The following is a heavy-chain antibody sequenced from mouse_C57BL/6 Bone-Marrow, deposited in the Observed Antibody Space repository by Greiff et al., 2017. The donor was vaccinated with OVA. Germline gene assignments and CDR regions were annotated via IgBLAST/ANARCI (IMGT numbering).Heavy chain of an antibody. J-gene: IGHJ4*01. Sequence: QVHVKQSGAELAKPGASVKLSCKASGYTFTSYWMHWVKQRPGQGLEWIGYINPSSGYTKYNQKFKDKATLTADKSSSTAYMQLSSLTYEDSAVYYCALLITTVVRGDYYAMDYWGQGTSVTVSS. V-gene: IGHV1-7*01. CDR3: ALLITTVVRGDYYAMDY. CDR1: GYTFTSYW. D-gene: IGHD1-1*01. CDR2: INPSSGYT.